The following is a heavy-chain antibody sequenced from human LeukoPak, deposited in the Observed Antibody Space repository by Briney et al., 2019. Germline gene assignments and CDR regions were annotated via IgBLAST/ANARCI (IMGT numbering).Heavy chain of an antibody. D-gene: IGHD1-26*01. V-gene: IGHV3-9*01. CDR3: AKDAVIGSSGSYYADLDY. J-gene: IGHJ4*02. CDR2: ISWNSGSI. CDR1: GFTFDDYA. Sequence: GGSLRLSCAASGFTFDDYAMHWVRQAPGKGLEWVSGISWNSGSIGYADSVKGRFTISRDNAKNSLYLQMNSLRAEDTALYYCAKDAVIGSSGSYYADLDYWGQGTLVTVSS.